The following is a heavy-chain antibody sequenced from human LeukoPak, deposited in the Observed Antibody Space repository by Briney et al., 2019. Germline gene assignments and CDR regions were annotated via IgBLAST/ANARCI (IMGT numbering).Heavy chain of an antibody. CDR3: AANSGYDQTDY. D-gene: IGHD5-12*01. CDR2: IYHSGST. Sequence: PSETLSLTCAVSGYSLSSGYYWGWIRQPPGKGLEWIGSIYHSGSTYYNPSLKSRVTISVDTSKNQFSLKLSSVTAADTAVYYCAANSGYDQTDYWGQRTLVTVSS. J-gene: IGHJ4*02. V-gene: IGHV4-38-2*01. CDR1: GYSLSSGYY.